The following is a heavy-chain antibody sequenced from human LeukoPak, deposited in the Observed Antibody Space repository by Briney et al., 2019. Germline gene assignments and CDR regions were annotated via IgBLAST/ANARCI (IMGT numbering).Heavy chain of an antibody. V-gene: IGHV3-21*01. Sequence: GGSLRLSCAASGFTFSSYSMNWVRQAPGKGLEWVSSISSSSSYIYYADSVKGRFTISRDNAKNSLYLQMNSLRAEDTAVYYCARTIFGVVVFRYGMDVWGQGTTVTVSS. J-gene: IGHJ6*02. CDR3: ARTIFGVVVFRYGMDV. CDR1: GFTFSSYS. D-gene: IGHD3-3*01. CDR2: ISSSSSYI.